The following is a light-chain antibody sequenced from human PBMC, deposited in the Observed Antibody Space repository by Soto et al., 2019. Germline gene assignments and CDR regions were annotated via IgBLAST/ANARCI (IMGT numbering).Light chain of an antibody. CDR3: QQYSGSPFT. CDR1: QSVYVN. Sequence: EIVLTQSPGTLSLSPGEGATLSCRASQSVYVNLAWYQQKPGQSPRLLIYGASTRATDIPDRISGSGSDTDFALTISRLEPEDFAVYYCQQYSGSPFTFGPGTKVNI. V-gene: IGKV3-20*01. J-gene: IGKJ3*01. CDR2: GAS.